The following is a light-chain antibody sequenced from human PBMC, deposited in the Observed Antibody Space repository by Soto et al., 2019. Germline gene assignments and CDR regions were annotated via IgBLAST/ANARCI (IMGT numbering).Light chain of an antibody. J-gene: IGKJ1*01. V-gene: IGKV1-5*03. Sequence: DIQMTQSPSTLSASVGXRVTITCRASQTIINWLAWYQQKPGKAPKLLIYKASSLESEVPARFSGSGSETEFTLTINSLQPDDSATYYCQQYHTYWWTFRQGTKVDIK. CDR2: KAS. CDR3: QQYHTYWWT. CDR1: QTIINW.